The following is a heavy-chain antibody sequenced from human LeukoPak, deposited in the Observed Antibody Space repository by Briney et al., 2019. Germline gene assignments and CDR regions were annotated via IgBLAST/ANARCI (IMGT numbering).Heavy chain of an antibody. D-gene: IGHD6-13*01. Sequence: PSETLSLTCTVSGGSISSSSYYWSWIRQPPGKGLEWIGYIYYSGSTYYNPSLKSRVTISVDTSKNQFSLKLSSVTAADTAVYYCASSRQQLVDYWGQGTLVTVSS. J-gene: IGHJ4*02. CDR3: ASSRQQLVDY. CDR2: IYYSGST. V-gene: IGHV4-30-4*08. CDR1: GGSISSSSYY.